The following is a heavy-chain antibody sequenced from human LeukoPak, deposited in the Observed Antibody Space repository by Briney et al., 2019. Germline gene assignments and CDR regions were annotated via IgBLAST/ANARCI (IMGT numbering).Heavy chain of an antibody. CDR2: MYRTGST. J-gene: IGHJ4*02. CDR1: GGSISTYY. D-gene: IGHD3-10*01. Sequence: SETLSLTCTVSGGSISTYYWSWIRQPPGKGLEWIGYMYRTGSTNYNPSLKSRVAMSVDTSKNQFSLKLSSVTAADTAVYYCARLLRGDRGYFDYWGQGTLVTVSS. CDR3: ARLLRGDRGYFDY. V-gene: IGHV4-59*12.